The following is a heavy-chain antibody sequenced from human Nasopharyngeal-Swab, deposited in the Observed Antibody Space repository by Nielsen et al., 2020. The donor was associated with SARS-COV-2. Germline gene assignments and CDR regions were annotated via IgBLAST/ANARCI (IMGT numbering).Heavy chain of an antibody. V-gene: IGHV4-61*01. CDR3: ARRTYQLPHYYYYYGMDV. Sequence: SETLSLTCTVSGGSISSGNDYWSWIRQPPGKGLEWIGYVYYSGSINYNPSLKSRVSISIDTSKNQFSLKLTSVTAADTALYYCARRTYQLPHYYYYYGMDVWGQGTTVTVSS. J-gene: IGHJ6*02. CDR2: VYYSGSI. CDR1: GGSISSGNDY. D-gene: IGHD2-2*01.